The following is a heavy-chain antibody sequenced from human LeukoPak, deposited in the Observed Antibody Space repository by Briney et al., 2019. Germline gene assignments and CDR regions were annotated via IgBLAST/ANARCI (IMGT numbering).Heavy chain of an antibody. V-gene: IGHV3-23*01. Sequence: GSLRLSCAASGFTFSIYAMSWVRQAPGKGLQWVSSITSSGDGTYYADSVKGRFTISRDNAKNSLYLQTNSLRAEDTAVYYCARDLGGSYLSYWGQGTLVTVSS. CDR2: ITSSGDGT. J-gene: IGHJ4*02. D-gene: IGHD1-26*01. CDR1: GFTFSIYA. CDR3: ARDLGGSYLSY.